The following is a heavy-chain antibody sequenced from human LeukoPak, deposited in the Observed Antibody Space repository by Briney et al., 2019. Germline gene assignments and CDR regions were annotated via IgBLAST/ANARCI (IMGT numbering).Heavy chain of an antibody. V-gene: IGHV4-59*01. CDR3: ANFRKNVFDI. Sequence: PSETLSLTCTVSSDSISSYYWSWIRQPPGKGLEWIGYIYYSGSTNYNPSLKSRVTISIDTSKNQFSLKLSSVTAADTAVYYCANFRKNVFDIWGQGTMVTVSS. J-gene: IGHJ3*02. D-gene: IGHD1-14*01. CDR1: SDSISSYY. CDR2: IYYSGST.